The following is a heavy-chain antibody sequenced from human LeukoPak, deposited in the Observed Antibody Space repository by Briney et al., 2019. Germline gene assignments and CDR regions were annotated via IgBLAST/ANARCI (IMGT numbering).Heavy chain of an antibody. D-gene: IGHD3-10*01. Sequence: SETLSLTCTVSGGSLSSSGHWWVWIRQPPGKGLEWIGEINHSGSTNYNPSLKSRVTISVDTSKNQFSLKLSSVTAADTAVYYCARGPDYYGSNLDFDYWGQGTLVTVSS. CDR3: ARGPDYYGSNLDFDY. CDR1: GGSLSSSGHW. V-gene: IGHV4-39*07. J-gene: IGHJ4*02. CDR2: INHSGST.